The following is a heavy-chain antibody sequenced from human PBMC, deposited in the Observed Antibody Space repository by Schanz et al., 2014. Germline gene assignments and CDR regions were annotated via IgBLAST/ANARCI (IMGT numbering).Heavy chain of an antibody. D-gene: IGHD2-21*01. CDR1: GFTFSSYS. V-gene: IGHV3-48*01. J-gene: IGHJ3*02. Sequence: EVQLVESGGGLVQPGGSLRLSCAASGFTFSSYSMNWVRQAPGKGLEWVSYISSSSSTRYYADSVKGRFTISRDNAKNSLFLQMNSLRAEDTAVYYCARDGYSVVVISPTESFDIWGQGTMVIVSS. CDR2: ISSSSSTR. CDR3: ARDGYSVVVISPTESFDI.